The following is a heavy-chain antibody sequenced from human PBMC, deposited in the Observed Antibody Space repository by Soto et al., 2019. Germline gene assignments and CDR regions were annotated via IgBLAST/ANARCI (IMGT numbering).Heavy chain of an antibody. CDR3: ASPSYGSGSYY. J-gene: IGHJ4*02. D-gene: IGHD3-10*01. CDR1: EYTFSTYF. V-gene: IGHV1-3*01. CDR2: INAGNGHT. Sequence: QVQLVQSGAEVKKPGPSLKVSSRASEYTFSTYFLLWVRQAPGQGLEWMGWINAGNGHTKYSQKFQGRVTFTRDTSATTAYIELSSLRSEDTAVYYCASPSYGSGSYYWGQGTLVTVSS.